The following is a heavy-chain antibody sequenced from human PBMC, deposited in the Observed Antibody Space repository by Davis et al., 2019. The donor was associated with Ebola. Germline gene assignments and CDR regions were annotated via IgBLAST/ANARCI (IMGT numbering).Heavy chain of an antibody. Sequence: GGSLRLSCAASGFTFSNAWMSWVRQAPGKGLEWVSYISSSSSTIYYADSVKGRFTISRDNAKNSLYLQMNSLRDEDTAVYYCARDLTTVTSDWFDPWGQGTLVTVSS. D-gene: IGHD4-17*01. CDR1: GFTFSNAW. V-gene: IGHV3-48*02. CDR2: ISSSSSTI. CDR3: ARDLTTVTSDWFDP. J-gene: IGHJ5*02.